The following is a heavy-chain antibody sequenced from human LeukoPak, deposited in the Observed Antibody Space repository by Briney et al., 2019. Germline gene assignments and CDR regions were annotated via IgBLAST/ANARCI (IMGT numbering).Heavy chain of an antibody. CDR1: GYIFTSYG. J-gene: IGHJ4*02. D-gene: IGHD6-13*01. CDR2: ISAKNANT. Sequence: ASVKVSCKASGYIFTSYGISWVRQAPGQGLEWMGWISAKNANTHYAQKLQDRVTMTTDTSTSTAYMALRSLRSDDTAVYYCARTAAAAGTVYYFDFWGQGTLVTVSS. V-gene: IGHV1-18*01. CDR3: ARTAAAAGTVYYFDF.